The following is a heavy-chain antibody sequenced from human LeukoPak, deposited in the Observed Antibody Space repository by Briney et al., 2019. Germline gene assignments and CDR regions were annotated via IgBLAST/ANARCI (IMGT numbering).Heavy chain of an antibody. J-gene: IGHJ4*02. CDR2: ISDTGNT. CDR3: AKAPVTTCRGAFCYPFDY. V-gene: IGHV3-23*01. CDR1: GFTLSSYA. D-gene: IGHD2-15*01. Sequence: GGSLRLSCAAPGFTLSSYAMSWVRQAPGKGLEWVSAISDTGNTYHADSVKGRFTISRDSSKNTLFLQMNRLRPEDAAVYYCAKAPVTTCRGAFCYPFDYWGLGTLVTVSS.